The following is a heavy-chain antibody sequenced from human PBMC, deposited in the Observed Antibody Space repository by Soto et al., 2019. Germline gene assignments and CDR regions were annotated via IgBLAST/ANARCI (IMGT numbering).Heavy chain of an antibody. CDR3: AAVRYSGRTGYFDY. Sequence: GASVKVSCKASGFTFTSSAVQWVRQARGQRLEWIGWIVVGSGNTNYAQKFQERVTITRDMSTSTAYMGLSSLRSEDTAVYYCAAVRYSGRTGYFDYWGQGTLVTVSS. J-gene: IGHJ4*02. V-gene: IGHV1-58*01. D-gene: IGHD1-26*01. CDR1: GFTFTSSA. CDR2: IVVGSGNT.